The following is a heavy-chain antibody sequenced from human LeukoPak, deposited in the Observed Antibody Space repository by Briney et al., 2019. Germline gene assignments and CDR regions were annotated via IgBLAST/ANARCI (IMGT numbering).Heavy chain of an antibody. Sequence: GGSLRLSCAASGFTVSSNYMSWVRQAPGKGLEWVSVIYSGGSTYYADSVKGRFTISRDNSKNTLYLQMNSLRAEDTAVYYCVRGLGEYQVDHWGQGTLVTVSS. D-gene: IGHD3-16*01. V-gene: IGHV3-66*01. CDR1: GFTVSSNY. CDR3: VRGLGEYQVDH. CDR2: IYSGGST. J-gene: IGHJ4*02.